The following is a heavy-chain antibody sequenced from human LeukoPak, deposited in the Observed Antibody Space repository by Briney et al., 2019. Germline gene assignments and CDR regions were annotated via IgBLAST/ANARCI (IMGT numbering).Heavy chain of an antibody. CDR1: GGSVSSGSYY. CDR3: ARVPWYYDSSGYEDDY. V-gene: IGHV4-30-4*08. J-gene: IGHJ4*02. Sequence: SETLSLTCTVSGGSVSSGSYYWSWIRQPPGKGLEWIGYIYYSGSTYYNPSLKSRVTISVDTSKNQFSLRLSSVTAADTAVYYCARVPWYYDSSGYEDDYWGQGTLVTVSS. D-gene: IGHD3-22*01. CDR2: IYYSGST.